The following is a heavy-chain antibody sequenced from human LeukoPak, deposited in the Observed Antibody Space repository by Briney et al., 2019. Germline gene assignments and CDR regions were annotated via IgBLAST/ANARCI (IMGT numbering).Heavy chain of an antibody. Sequence: GGSLRLSCAASGFTFSSYSMNWVRQAPGKGLDWVSYLSSSSSTIYYADSVKGRFTISRDNARNSLYLQMNSLRAEDTAVYYCARGIIAAAGTFDYWGQGTLVTVSS. CDR3: ARGIIAAAGTFDY. CDR1: GFTFSSYS. D-gene: IGHD6-13*01. J-gene: IGHJ4*02. V-gene: IGHV3-48*04. CDR2: LSSSSSTI.